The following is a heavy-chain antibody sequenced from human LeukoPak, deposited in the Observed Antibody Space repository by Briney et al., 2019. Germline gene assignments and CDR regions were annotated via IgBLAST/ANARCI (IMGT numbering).Heavy chain of an antibody. D-gene: IGHD6-19*01. CDR3: ARGIVVAAPVY. Sequence: GGSLRLSCAVSGITVSNNYMSWVRQAPGKGLEWVSVIYSGGSTYYADSVKGRFTISRDNSKNTLYLQMNSLRAEDTAVYYCARGIVVAAPVYWGQGTLVTVSS. V-gene: IGHV3-66*01. CDR1: GITVSNNY. J-gene: IGHJ4*02. CDR2: IYSGGST.